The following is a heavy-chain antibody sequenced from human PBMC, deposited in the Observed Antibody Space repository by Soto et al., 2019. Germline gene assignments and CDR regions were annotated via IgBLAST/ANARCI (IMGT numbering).Heavy chain of an antibody. CDR1: GFTFSSYS. CDR2: ISSSSSYI. V-gene: IGHV3-21*01. CDR3: ARGRGCGGDCYSFPSFQH. Sequence: GGSLRLSCAASGFTFSSYSMNWVRQAPGKGLEWVSSISSSSSYIYYADSVKGRFTISRDNAKNSLYLQMNSLRAEDTAVYYCARGRGCGGDCYSFPSFQHWGQGTLVTVSS. J-gene: IGHJ1*01. D-gene: IGHD2-21*01.